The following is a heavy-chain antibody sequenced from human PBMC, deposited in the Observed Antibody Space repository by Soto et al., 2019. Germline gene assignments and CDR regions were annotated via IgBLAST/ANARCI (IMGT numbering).Heavy chain of an antibody. J-gene: IGHJ4*02. CDR1: CGSMSEYF. D-gene: IGHD3-10*01. CDR3: ARDGYDGSGSPYPAY. V-gene: IGHV4-59*01. Sequence: SETLSLTCSVSCGSMSEYFWSWIRQSPGKGLEWIGYIYYLGSTDYNPSLKSRVTISVDTSKRQFSLRLTSVTAADTAVYYCARDGYDGSGSPYPAYWGPGTQVTVSS. CDR2: IYYLGST.